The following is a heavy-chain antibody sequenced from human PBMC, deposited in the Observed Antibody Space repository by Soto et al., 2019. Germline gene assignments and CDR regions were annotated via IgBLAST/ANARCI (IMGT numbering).Heavy chain of an antibody. CDR1: GGTFSSYA. J-gene: IGHJ6*02. V-gene: IGHV1-69*13. Sequence: GASVKVSCKACGGTFSSYAISWVRQAPGQGLEWMGGIIPIFGTANYAQKFQGRVTITADESTSTAYMELSSLRSEDTAVYYCARDLIAAREYYYYGMDVWGQGTTVTVSS. D-gene: IGHD6-6*01. CDR3: ARDLIAAREYYYYGMDV. CDR2: IIPIFGTA.